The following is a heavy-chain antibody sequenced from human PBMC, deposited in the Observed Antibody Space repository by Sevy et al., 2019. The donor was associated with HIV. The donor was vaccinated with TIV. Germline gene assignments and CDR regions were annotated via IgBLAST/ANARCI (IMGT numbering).Heavy chain of an antibody. D-gene: IGHD6-19*01. CDR1: EFMFSTYA. Sequence: GGSLRLSCAASEFMFSTYAMHWVRQAPGKGLEWVAVISYDGSRHYYGEPVKGRFTISRDNSKNTLFLQMNSLRLEDTAFYYCARDAGYSTDWYPSDYWGQGTLVTVSS. V-gene: IGHV3-30-3*01. CDR3: ARDAGYSTDWYPSDY. CDR2: ISYDGSRH. J-gene: IGHJ4*02.